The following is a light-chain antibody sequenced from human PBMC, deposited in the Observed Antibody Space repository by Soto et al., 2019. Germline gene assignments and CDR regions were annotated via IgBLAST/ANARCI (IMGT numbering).Light chain of an antibody. Sequence: EIVLRQSPAALSLSPGERATLSCRASQSVRSYLAWYQQKPGQAPRLLIYDASNRATGIPARFSGSGSGTDFTLTISSLEPEDFAVYYCQQRSNWITFGQGTRLEI. CDR3: QQRSNWIT. CDR1: QSVRSY. J-gene: IGKJ5*01. CDR2: DAS. V-gene: IGKV3-11*01.